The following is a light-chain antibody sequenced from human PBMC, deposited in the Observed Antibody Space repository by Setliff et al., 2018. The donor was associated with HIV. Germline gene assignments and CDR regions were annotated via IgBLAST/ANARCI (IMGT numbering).Light chain of an antibody. J-gene: IGLJ1*01. Sequence: QSALTQPRSVSGSPGQSVTISCTGSSSDVGGYKSVSWYQQLPGKAPKLIMYDVSERPSGVPDRFSGFKSDITASLTISGLQAEDEADYYCQSYDRSLNADLFGSGTKVTVL. V-gene: IGLV2-11*01. CDR3: QSYDRSLNADL. CDR2: DVS. CDR1: SSDVGGYKS.